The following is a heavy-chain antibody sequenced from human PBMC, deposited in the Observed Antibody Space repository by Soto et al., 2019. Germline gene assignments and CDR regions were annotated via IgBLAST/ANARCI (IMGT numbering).Heavy chain of an antibody. D-gene: IGHD6-19*01. CDR2: IIPICGTA. CDR3: AGTGRAVAGTFYWFDP. CDR1: GGTFSSYA. J-gene: IGHJ5*02. V-gene: IGHV1-69*01. Sequence: QVQLVQSGAEVTKPGSSVKVSCKASGGTFSSYAISWVRQAPGQGLEWMGGIIPICGTANYAQTFQGRVTITADESTSTDYMELSSLRSEDAAVYYCAGTGRAVAGTFYWFDPWGQGTLVTVSS.